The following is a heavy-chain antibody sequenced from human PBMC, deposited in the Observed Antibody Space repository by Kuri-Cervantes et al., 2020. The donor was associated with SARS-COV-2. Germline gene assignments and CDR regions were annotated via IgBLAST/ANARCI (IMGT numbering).Heavy chain of an antibody. CDR1: GPTFSNAW. V-gene: IGHV3-15*01. CDR3: TTDLPNPTYPRYYYYYYGMDV. D-gene: IGHD2-2*02. Sequence: GGSLRLSCAASGPTFSNAWMSWVRQAPGKGLEWVGRIKSKTDGGTTDYAAPVKGRFTISRDDSKNTLYLQMNSLKTEDTAVYYCTTDLPNPTYPRYYYYYYGMDVWGQGTTVTVSS. J-gene: IGHJ6*02. CDR2: IKSKTDGGTT.